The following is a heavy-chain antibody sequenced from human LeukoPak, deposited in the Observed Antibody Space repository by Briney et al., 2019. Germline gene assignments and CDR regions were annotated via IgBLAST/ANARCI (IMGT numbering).Heavy chain of an antibody. D-gene: IGHD1-26*01. CDR3: SRDGSGIHYGMGV. CDR1: GFTFGDYA. V-gene: IGHV3-49*04. CDR2: IRGKAYGGTT. Sequence: GGSLRLSCTASGFTFGDYAMSWVRQAPGRGLEGVGFIRGKAYGGTTEYAASVRGRFTISRDDSKSIAYLQVNSLKTEDTAVYYCSRDGSGIHYGMGVWGQGTTVTVSS. J-gene: IGHJ6*02.